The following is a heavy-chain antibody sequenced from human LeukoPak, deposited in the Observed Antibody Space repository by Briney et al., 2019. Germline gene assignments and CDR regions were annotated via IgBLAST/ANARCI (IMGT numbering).Heavy chain of an antibody. D-gene: IGHD5-18*01. Sequence: GGSLRLSCAASGSTVSSNYMNWVRQAPGKGLEWVSMIYPNGNTFYTDSVKGRFTISRDNSKNTLDLQMNSLRAEDTAVYYCARRGHGYGSPFDYWGQGTLVTVSS. CDR2: IYPNGNT. CDR1: GSTVSSNY. V-gene: IGHV3-66*04. J-gene: IGHJ4*02. CDR3: ARRGHGYGSPFDY.